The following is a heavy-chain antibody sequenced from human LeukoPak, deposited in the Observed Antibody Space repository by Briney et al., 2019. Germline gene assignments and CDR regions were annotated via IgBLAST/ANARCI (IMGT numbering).Heavy chain of an antibody. CDR2: ISSSSSTI. V-gene: IGHV3-48*01. CDR1: GFTFSSYS. Sequence: PGGSLRLSCAASGFTFSSYSMNWVRQAPGKGLEWVSYISSSSSTIYDADSVKGRFTISRDNAKNSLYLQMSSLRAEDTAVYYCAKGSPGRDIAAPTIDYWGQGTLVTVSS. J-gene: IGHJ4*02. CDR3: AKGSPGRDIAAPTIDY. D-gene: IGHD6-13*01.